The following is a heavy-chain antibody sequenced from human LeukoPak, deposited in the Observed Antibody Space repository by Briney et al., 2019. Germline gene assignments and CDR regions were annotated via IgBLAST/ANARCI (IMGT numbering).Heavy chain of an antibody. Sequence: GGSLRLSCAASGFTFSSYWMHWVRQAPGKGLVWLSQINSDGSSTTYADSVKGRFAISRDNAKNTLYLQMNSLSAEDTAVYCCARGPVSRSNLEYWGQGTLVTVSS. CDR2: INSDGSST. D-gene: IGHD5/OR15-5a*01. CDR3: ARGPVSRSNLEY. V-gene: IGHV3-74*01. J-gene: IGHJ4*02. CDR1: GFTFSSYW.